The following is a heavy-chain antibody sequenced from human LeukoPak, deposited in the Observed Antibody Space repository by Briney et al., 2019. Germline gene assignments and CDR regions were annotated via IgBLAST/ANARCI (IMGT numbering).Heavy chain of an antibody. V-gene: IGHV3-21*01. CDR3: ARDQLQYYYGMDV. CDR1: GFTFRSYS. D-gene: IGHD1-1*01. CDR2: ISDNSNYI. Sequence: GGSLRLSCAASGFTFRSYSMNWVRQTPRKGLEWVSSISDNSNYIYYADSVKGRFTISRDNAKNSLYLQMNSLRAEDTAVYYCARDQLQYYYGMDVWGKGTTVTVSS. J-gene: IGHJ6*04.